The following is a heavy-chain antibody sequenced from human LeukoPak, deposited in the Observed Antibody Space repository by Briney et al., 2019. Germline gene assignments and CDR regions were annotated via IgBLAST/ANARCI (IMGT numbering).Heavy chain of an antibody. CDR2: ITGSGGST. CDR1: GFTFNNYA. D-gene: IGHD6-13*01. V-gene: IGHV3-23*01. Sequence: GGSLRLSCAASGFTFNNYAMSWVRQAPGKGLEWVSTITGSGGSTYSADSVKDRLTISRDNSKNTLYLQMNSLRADDTALYYCARNQDSSWYYYYMDVWGKGATVTVSS. CDR3: ARNQDSSWYYYYMDV. J-gene: IGHJ6*03.